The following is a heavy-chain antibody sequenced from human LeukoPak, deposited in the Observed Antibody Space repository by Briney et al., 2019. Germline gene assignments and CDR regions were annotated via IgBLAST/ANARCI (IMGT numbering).Heavy chain of an antibody. D-gene: IGHD2-8*01. CDR1: GFPFTNYS. J-gene: IGHJ4*02. CDR2: ISSSGSYI. Sequence: PGGSLRLSCAASGFPFTNYSMNWVRQAPGKGLEWVSSISSSGSYIYYADSVKGRFTISRDNSKNSLYLQMNSLRAEDTAVYYCARDVRVFKRSPLGYYFDYWGQGTLVTVSS. CDR3: ARDVRVFKRSPLGYYFDY. V-gene: IGHV3-21*04.